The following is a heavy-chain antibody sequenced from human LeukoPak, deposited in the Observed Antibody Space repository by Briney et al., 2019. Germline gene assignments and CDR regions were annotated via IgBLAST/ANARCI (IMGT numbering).Heavy chain of an antibody. D-gene: IGHD5-24*01. CDR3: ARAFADGYNSSPFDY. CDR1: GFTFSSDS. J-gene: IGHJ4*02. V-gene: IGHV3-21*01. CDR2: ISSSSSYI. Sequence: GGSLRLSCAASGFTFSSDSMNCVRQAPGKGLEWVSSISSSSSYIYYADSVKDRFTISRDNAKNSLYLQMNSLRAEDTAVYYCARAFADGYNSSPFDYWGQGTLVTVSS.